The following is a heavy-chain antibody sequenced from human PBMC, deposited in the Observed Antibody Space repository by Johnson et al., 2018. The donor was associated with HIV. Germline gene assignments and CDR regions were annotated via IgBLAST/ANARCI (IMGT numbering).Heavy chain of an antibody. CDR3: AKAPIVGTHGGLGAFDI. CDR1: GFTFSSYA. Sequence: VQLVESGGGLVQPGGSLRLSCAASGFTFSSYAMSWVRQAPGKGLEWVSSISGSGGGTYQVDSVKGRFTTSRDHSKNTLYLQMNSLRAEDTAVYYCAKAPIVGTHGGLGAFDIWGQGTMVTVSS. D-gene: IGHD1-26*01. V-gene: IGHV3-23*04. CDR2: ISGSGGGT. J-gene: IGHJ3*02.